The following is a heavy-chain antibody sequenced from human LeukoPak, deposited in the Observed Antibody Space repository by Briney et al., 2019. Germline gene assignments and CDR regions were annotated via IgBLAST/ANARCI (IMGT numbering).Heavy chain of an antibody. D-gene: IGHD5-12*01. CDR1: GGSISSATYY. CDR3: ARGSGYALDY. CDR2: IYYSGST. J-gene: IGHJ4*02. V-gene: IGHV4-61*10. Sequence: PSETLSLTCTVSGGSISSATYYWNWIRQPAGKGPECIGYIYYSGSTNYNPSLKSRVTISVDTSKNQFSLKLSSVTAADTAVYYCARGSGYALDYWGQGTLVTVSS.